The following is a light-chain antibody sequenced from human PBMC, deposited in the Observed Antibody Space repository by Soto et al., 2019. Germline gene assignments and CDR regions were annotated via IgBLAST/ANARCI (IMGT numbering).Light chain of an antibody. CDR2: GAS. V-gene: IGKV3-20*01. Sequence: EIVLTQSPGTLSLSPGERATLSCRASQSVSSTYLAWYQQKPGQAPRILIYGASGRATAIPDRFSGSGAGTDFTLNISRLEPEVFAVYYCQQYSSSPRTFGQGTRLEIK. J-gene: IGKJ2*01. CDR3: QQYSSSPRT. CDR1: QSVSSTY.